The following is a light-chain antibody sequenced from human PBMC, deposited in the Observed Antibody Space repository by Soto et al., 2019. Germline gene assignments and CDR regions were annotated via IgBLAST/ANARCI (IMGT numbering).Light chain of an antibody. J-gene: IGKJ1*01. V-gene: IGKV3-20*01. CDR2: GVS. CDR3: QQYIDSPRT. Sequence: EIILTQSPGTLALSPGDGATLSCRASQTVTRNYLAWYHQRPGQPPRLLIYGVSNRASGVPDRFSGDGSGTEFTLTIGRLDPDDFGVYYCQQYIDSPRTFGQGTRVE. CDR1: QTVTRNY.